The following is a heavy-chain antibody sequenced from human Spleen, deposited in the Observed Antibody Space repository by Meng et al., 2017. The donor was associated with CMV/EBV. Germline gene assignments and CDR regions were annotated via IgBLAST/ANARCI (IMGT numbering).Heavy chain of an antibody. J-gene: IGHJ5*02. CDR3: AKDSTYSA. Sequence: LRLSWAASGFTFSNYAMNWVRQAPGKGLEWVAVIYAGGRSAYYADSVKGRFTIFRDSSKNTVYLEMNSLRAEDTALYYCAKDSTYSAWGQGTLVTVSS. V-gene: IGHV3-23*03. D-gene: IGHD6-13*01. CDR1: GFTFSNYA. CDR2: IYAGGRSA.